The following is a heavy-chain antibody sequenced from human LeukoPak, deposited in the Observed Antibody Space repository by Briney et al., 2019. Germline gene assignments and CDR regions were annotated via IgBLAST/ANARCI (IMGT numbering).Heavy chain of an antibody. CDR2: IIPIFGTA. CDR3: AREENDAFDI. J-gene: IGHJ3*02. CDR1: GGTFSSYA. V-gene: IGHV1-69*06. Sequence: SSVQVSCKASGGTFSSYAISWVRQAPGQGLEWMGRIIPIFGTANYAQKFQGRVTITADKSTSTAYMELSSLRSEDTAVYYCAREENDAFDIWGQGTMVTVTS.